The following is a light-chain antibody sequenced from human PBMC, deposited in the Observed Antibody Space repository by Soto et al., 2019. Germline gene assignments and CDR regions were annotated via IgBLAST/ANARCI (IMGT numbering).Light chain of an antibody. CDR2: DVT. CDR3: CSYAGSYTHV. CDR1: SSDVGGYNF. Sequence: QSALTQPRSVSGSPGQSVTISCTGTSSDVGGYNFVSWYQQYPGKAPKLIIYDVTKGPSGVPDRFSGSKSGNTASLTISGLQTDDEADYYCCSYAGSYTHVFGTGTNSPS. V-gene: IGLV2-11*01. J-gene: IGLJ1*01.